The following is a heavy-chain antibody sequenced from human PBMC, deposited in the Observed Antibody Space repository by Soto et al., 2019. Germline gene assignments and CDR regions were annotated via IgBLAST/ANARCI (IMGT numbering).Heavy chain of an antibody. CDR3: TRPSTLYDSSGYDAFDI. J-gene: IGHJ3*02. CDR2: IRSKANSYAT. Sequence: GGSLRLSCAASGFTFSGSAMHWVRQASGKGLEWVGRIRSKANSYATAYAASGKGRFTISRDDSKNTAYLQMNSLKTEDTAVYYCTRPSTLYDSSGYDAFDIWGQGTMVTVSS. D-gene: IGHD3-22*01. CDR1: GFTFSGSA. V-gene: IGHV3-73*01.